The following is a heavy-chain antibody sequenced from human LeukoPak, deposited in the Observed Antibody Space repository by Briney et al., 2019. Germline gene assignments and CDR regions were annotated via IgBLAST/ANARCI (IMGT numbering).Heavy chain of an antibody. D-gene: IGHD3-10*01. CDR3: AHSRITMVRGVIILPRFDY. CDR1: GSSLSTSGVG. J-gene: IGHJ4*02. Sequence: SGPTLVNPTQTLTLTCTFSGSSLSTSGVGVGWIRQPPGKALEWLALIYWNDDKRYSPSLKSRLTITKDTSKNQVVLTMTNMDPVDTATYYCAHSRITMVRGVIILPRFDYWGQGTLVTVSS. V-gene: IGHV2-5*01. CDR2: IYWNDDK.